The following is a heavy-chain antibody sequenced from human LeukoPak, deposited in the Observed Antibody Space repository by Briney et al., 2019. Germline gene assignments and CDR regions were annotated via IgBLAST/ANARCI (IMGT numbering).Heavy chain of an antibody. CDR1: GYTFTSYW. D-gene: IGHD2-2*01. V-gene: IGHV5-51*01. CDR3: ARRDQYLNGNFDY. CDR2: IYPGDSDT. J-gene: IGHJ4*02. Sequence: KVSCKASGYTFTSYWIVWVRQMPGKGLEWMGIIYPGDSDTTYSSSFQGQVTISVDKSISTAYLQWSSLQASDSAMYYCARRDQYLNGNFDYWGQGTLVTVSS.